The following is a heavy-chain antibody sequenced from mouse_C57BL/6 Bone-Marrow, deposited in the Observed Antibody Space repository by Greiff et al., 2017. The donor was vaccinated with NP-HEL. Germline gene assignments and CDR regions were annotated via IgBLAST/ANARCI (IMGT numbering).Heavy chain of an antibody. J-gene: IGHJ2*01. CDR3: ARDYYGNYCDY. V-gene: IGHV1-59*01. Sequence: QVQLKQPGAELVRPGTSVKLSCKASGYTFTSYWMHWVKQRPGQGLEWIGVIDPSDSYTNYNQKFKGKATLTVDTSSSTAYMQLSSLTSEDSAVYCCARDYYGNYCDYGGRGTALTVSS. CDR2: IDPSDSYT. CDR1: GYTFTSYW. D-gene: IGHD2-1*01.